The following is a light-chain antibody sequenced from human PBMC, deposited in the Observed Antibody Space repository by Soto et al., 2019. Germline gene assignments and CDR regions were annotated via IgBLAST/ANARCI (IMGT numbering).Light chain of an antibody. CDR1: QNIDMY. CDR3: QHTFNSPPWT. CDR2: GAS. Sequence: DIHMTQSPSSLSASVGDTVTITCRASQNIDMYLNWYQQKPGKAPRVLISGASNLQSGVPSRFSGSGSGTDFTLNISSLQSEDFASYFCQHTFNSPPWTFGQGTKVDIK. V-gene: IGKV1-39*01. J-gene: IGKJ1*01.